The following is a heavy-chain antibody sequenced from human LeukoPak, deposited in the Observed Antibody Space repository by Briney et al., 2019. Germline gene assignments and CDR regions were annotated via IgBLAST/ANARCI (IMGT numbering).Heavy chain of an antibody. CDR3: ARGVEPLVATTLTY. CDR2: LYSDGNT. CDR1: GFTVITHD. V-gene: IGHV3-53*01. D-gene: IGHD1-14*01. Sequence: PGGSLRLSCAASGFTVITHDMTWVRQAPGKGLEWVSVLYSDGNTKYADSVQGRFTISRDNSKNTLYLEMNSLSPDDTAVYYCARGVEPLVATTLTYGGQGTLVTVSS. J-gene: IGHJ4*02.